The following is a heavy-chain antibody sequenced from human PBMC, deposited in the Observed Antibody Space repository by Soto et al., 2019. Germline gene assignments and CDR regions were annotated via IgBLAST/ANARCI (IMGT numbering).Heavy chain of an antibody. CDR1: GFTFSSYG. CDR3: AIWVGSSGWYVDY. CDR2: IWYDGSNK. Sequence: QVQLVESGGGVVQPGRSLRLSCAASGFTFSSYGMHWVRQAPGKGLEWVAVIWYDGSNKYYADSVKGRFTISRDNSKNTLYLQMNSLRAEDTAVYYCAIWVGSSGWYVDYWGQGTLVTVSS. V-gene: IGHV3-33*01. D-gene: IGHD6-19*01. J-gene: IGHJ4*02.